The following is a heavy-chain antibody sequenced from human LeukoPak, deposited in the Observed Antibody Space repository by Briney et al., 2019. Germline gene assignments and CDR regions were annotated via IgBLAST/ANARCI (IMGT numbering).Heavy chain of an antibody. V-gene: IGHV4-34*01. CDR3: ARVRRAAPRYFFPAAIGLLGWFDP. Sequence: SETLSLTCAVYGGSFSGYYWSWIHQPPGKGLEWIGEINHSGSTNYNPSLKSRVTISVDTSKNQFSLKLSSVTAADTAVYYCARVRRAAPRYFFPAAIGLLGWFDPWGQGTLVTVSS. CDR2: INHSGST. D-gene: IGHD2-2*02. CDR1: GGSFSGYY. J-gene: IGHJ5*02.